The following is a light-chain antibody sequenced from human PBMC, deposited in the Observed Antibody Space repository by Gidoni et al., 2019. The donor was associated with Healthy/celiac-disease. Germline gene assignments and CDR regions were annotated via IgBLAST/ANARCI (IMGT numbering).Light chain of an antibody. V-gene: IGLV3-25*03. Sequence: SYELTQPPSVSVSPGQTARITCSGDALPKQYAYWYKQKPGQAPVLVIYKDSERPSGIPDRFSGSSSGTTVTLTISGVQAEDEADYYCQSADSSGTYVFGTGTKVTVL. CDR1: ALPKQY. CDR3: QSADSSGTYV. CDR2: KDS. J-gene: IGLJ1*01.